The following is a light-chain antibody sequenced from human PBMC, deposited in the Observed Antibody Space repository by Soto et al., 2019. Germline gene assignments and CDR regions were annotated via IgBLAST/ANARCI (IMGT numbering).Light chain of an antibody. CDR2: GAS. Sequence: IVMTQSPSSLSVSPGERATLSCRASQSVSSNLAWYQQKPGQAPRLLIYGASTRATGIPAKFSGSGSGTEFTLTISSLESEDCAVYYCQQYKNWPWTFGQGTKVDIK. V-gene: IGKV3-15*01. CDR3: QQYKNWPWT. J-gene: IGKJ1*01. CDR1: QSVSSN.